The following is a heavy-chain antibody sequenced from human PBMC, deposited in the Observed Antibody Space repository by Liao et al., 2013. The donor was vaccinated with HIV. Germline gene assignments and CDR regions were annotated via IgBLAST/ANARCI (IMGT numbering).Heavy chain of an antibody. CDR1: GDSINNRNYY. J-gene: IGHJ4*02. D-gene: IGHD2-2*01. Sequence: QLQLQESGPGLVKPSQTLSLTCTVSGDSINNRNYYWNWIRQAPGRGLEWIGYIYYRGTTDYNPSLKSRVSISVDSSTNRFSLLMTSVTAADTAVYYCARGTDFDYWGLGTRVTVSS. V-gene: IGHV4-30-4*01. CDR2: IYYRGTT. CDR3: ARGTDFDY.